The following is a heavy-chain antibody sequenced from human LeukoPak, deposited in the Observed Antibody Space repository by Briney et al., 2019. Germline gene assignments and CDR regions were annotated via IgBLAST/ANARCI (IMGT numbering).Heavy chain of an antibody. CDR2: ISSSGTTI. CDR1: GFTFSSYE. D-gene: IGHD3-10*01. V-gene: IGHV3-48*03. J-gene: IGHJ3*02. Sequence: GGSLRLSCAASGFTFSSYEMNWVRHAPGKGLEWVSYISSSGTTIYDADSVKGRFTISRDNARNSLYLQMNSLRAEDTAVYYCVREGTWTKTHDAFDIWGQGTMVTVSS. CDR3: VREGTWTKTHDAFDI.